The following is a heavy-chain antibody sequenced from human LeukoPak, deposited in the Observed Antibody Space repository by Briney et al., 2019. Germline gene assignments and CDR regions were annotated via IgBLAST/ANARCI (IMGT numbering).Heavy chain of an antibody. J-gene: IGHJ6*03. CDR3: ARETTRDRFMDV. CDR2: INHSGST. Sequence: SETLSLTCAVYGESFSGYSWSWIRQPPGKGLEWIGEINHSGSTNYNPSLKSRVTISVDTSMNHFSLKLTSVTAADTAVYYCARETTRDRFMDVWGKGTTVTVSS. D-gene: IGHD4-17*01. V-gene: IGHV4-34*01. CDR1: GESFSGYS.